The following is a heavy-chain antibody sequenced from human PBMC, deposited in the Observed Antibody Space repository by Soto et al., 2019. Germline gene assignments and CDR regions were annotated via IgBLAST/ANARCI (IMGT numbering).Heavy chain of an antibody. J-gene: IGHJ4*02. CDR3: AKDLGLVGELSSR. Sequence: EVQLLESGGGLVQPGGSLRLSCAASGFTFSSYVMSWVRQAPGKGLEWVSAISGSGGSTYYADSVKGRFTISRDNSKNTLYLQMNSLRAEDTAVYYCAKDLGLVGELSSRWGQGTLVTVSS. CDR1: GFTFSSYV. CDR2: ISGSGGST. V-gene: IGHV3-23*01. D-gene: IGHD3-16*02.